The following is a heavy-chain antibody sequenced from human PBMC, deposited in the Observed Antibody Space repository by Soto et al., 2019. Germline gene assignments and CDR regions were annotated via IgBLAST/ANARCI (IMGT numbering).Heavy chain of an antibody. CDR2: IIPIFGTA. CDR1: GGTFSSYA. Sequence: SVKVSCKASGGTFSSYAISWVRQAPGQGLEWMGGIIPIFGTANYAQKFQGRVTITEDESTSTAYMELSTLRSEDTAVYYCARGTLGYCTNGVCPGLYYYGMDVWGQGTTVTVSS. J-gene: IGHJ6*02. D-gene: IGHD2-8*01. CDR3: ARGTLGYCTNGVCPGLYYYGMDV. V-gene: IGHV1-69*13.